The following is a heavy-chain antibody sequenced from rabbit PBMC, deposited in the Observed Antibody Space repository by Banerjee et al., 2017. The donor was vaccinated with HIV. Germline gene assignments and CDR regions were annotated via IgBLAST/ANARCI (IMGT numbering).Heavy chain of an antibody. D-gene: IGHD6-1*01. J-gene: IGHJ4*01. CDR1: GFSFSNTYR. CDR2: IDSGSSRT. V-gene: IGHV1S40*01. Sequence: QSLEESGGDLVKPGASLTLTCTASGFSFSNTYRMYWVRQAPGKGLEWIGCIDSGSSRTWYASWAKGRFTISKTSSTTVTLHMTSLTAADTATYFCARNIDGYVGYLDLWGPGTLVTVS. CDR3: ARNIDGYVGYLDL.